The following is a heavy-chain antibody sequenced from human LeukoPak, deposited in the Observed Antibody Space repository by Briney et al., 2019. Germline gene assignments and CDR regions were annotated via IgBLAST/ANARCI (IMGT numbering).Heavy chain of an antibody. J-gene: IGHJ4*02. CDR3: AKDHNYGSRTLFPIFAY. CDR1: GFAFRTYG. D-gene: IGHD3-10*01. Sequence: PGWSLRLSCAASGFAFRTYGMHWVRQAPGKGLEWVAVIWSDGSTKYYADSVKGRFTVSRDNSENTLSLQMNSLRAEDTAVYYCAKDHNYGSRTLFPIFAYWGQGTLVTDSS. CDR2: IWSDGSTK. V-gene: IGHV3-33*03.